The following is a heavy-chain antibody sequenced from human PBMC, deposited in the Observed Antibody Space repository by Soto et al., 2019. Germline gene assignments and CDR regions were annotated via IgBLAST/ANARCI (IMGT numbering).Heavy chain of an antibody. D-gene: IGHD2-8*01. Sequence: SLRLSCAASGFTFSSYWMHWVRQAPGKGLVWVSLFIVDGISKSYADSVKGGFTISRNNAKNTFYLKLNSLRAEDTVFYYCERVFCTTGVCSSFDYWGQGTLVTVS. J-gene: IGHJ4*02. V-gene: IGHV3-74*01. CDR1: GFTFSSYW. CDR3: ERVFCTTGVCSSFDY. CDR2: FIVDGISK.